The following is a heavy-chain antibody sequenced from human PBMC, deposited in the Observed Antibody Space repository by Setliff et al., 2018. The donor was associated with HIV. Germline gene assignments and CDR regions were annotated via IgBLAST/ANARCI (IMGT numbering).Heavy chain of an antibody. CDR1: GYTFSGYY. J-gene: IGHJ6*03. CDR3: ARDRMVRGESGLDDYYYYMDV. D-gene: IGHD3-10*01. V-gene: IGHV1-2*02. CDR2: INPNIGAT. Sequence: ASVKVSCKASGYTFSGYYMHWVRQAPGQGLEWMGWINPNIGATNYAQKFQGRVTMTRDTSINTAYMELSSLRSDDTAVYYCARDRMVRGESGLDDYYYYMDVWGKGTTVTVS.